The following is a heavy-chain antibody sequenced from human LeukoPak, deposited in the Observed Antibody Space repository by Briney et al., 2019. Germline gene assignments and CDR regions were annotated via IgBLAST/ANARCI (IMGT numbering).Heavy chain of an antibody. CDR2: IDPHSGGT. J-gene: IGHJ4*02. Sequence: RAAVKVSCKTSGYTFTNYYVHWVRQAPGQGLEWMGWIDPHSGGTNFARKFKGRVTGTSDTSISTVYMELDRLQSDDTAIYYCARASSTYWGQGTQVTVSP. CDR3: ARASSTY. V-gene: IGHV1-2*02. CDR1: GYTFTNYY.